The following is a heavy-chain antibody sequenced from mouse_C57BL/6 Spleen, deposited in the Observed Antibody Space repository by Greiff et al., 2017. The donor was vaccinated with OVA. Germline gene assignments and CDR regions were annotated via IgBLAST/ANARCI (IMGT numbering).Heavy chain of an antibody. CDR3: ARRDTNY. J-gene: IGHJ2*01. Sequence: EVQLQESGGDLVKPGGSLKLSCAASGFTFSSYGMSWVRQTPDKRLEWVATISSGGSYTYYPYSVKGRFTISRDNAKNTLYLQMSSLKSEDTAMYYCARRDTNYWGQGTTLTVSS. CDR2: ISSGGSYT. D-gene: IGHD1-1*01. V-gene: IGHV5-6*01. CDR1: GFTFSSYG.